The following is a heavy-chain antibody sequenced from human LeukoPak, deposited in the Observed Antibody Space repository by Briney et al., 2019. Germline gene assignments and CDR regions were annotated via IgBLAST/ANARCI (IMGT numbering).Heavy chain of an antibody. V-gene: IGHV1-2*02. CDR1: GYTFTGYY. D-gene: IGHD4-17*01. CDR2: INPNNGGT. Sequence: ASVKVSCKAPGYTFTGYYMHWVRQAPGQGLEWVGWINPNNGGTNYAQKFQGRVTMTRDTSISTAYMEVSRLRSDDTAVYYCARDRSLNDYGDYSFDYWGQGTLVTVSS. J-gene: IGHJ4*02. CDR3: ARDRSLNDYGDYSFDY.